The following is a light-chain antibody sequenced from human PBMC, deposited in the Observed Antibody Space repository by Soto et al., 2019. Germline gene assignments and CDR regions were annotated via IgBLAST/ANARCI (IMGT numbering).Light chain of an antibody. J-gene: IGLJ1*01. CDR2: EVT. CDR3: SSYTTSSTRV. CDR1: SSDIGIYKY. V-gene: IGLV2-14*01. Sequence: QSALTQPASVSGSPGQSIAISCTVSSSDIGIYKYVSWYQQHPGKVPKLIIYEVTNRPSGVSNRFSGSKSGNTASLTISGLQAEDEADYYCSSYTTSSTRVFGPGTKSPS.